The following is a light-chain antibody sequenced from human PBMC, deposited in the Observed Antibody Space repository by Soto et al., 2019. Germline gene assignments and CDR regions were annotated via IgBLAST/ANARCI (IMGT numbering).Light chain of an antibody. Sequence: IVLTQSPGTLSLSPGERATPSCRASQSISSSYLGWYQQKPGQAPRLLIYGASSRATGIPDRFSGSGSGTDFTLTISRLEPEDFAVYYCQQYGSSPRTFGGGTKVEVK. J-gene: IGKJ4*01. V-gene: IGKV3-20*01. CDR1: QSISSSY. CDR3: QQYGSSPRT. CDR2: GAS.